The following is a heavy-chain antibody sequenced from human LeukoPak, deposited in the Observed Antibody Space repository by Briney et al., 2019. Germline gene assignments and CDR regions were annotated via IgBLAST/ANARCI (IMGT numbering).Heavy chain of an antibody. CDR1: GFTFSIYS. D-gene: IGHD3-3*01. CDR2: ISSSSSTI. Sequence: GGSLRLSCAASGFTFSIYSMNWVRQAPGKGLEWVSYISSSSSTIYYADSVKGRFTISRDNAKNSLYLQMNSLRAEDTAVYYCARSQRFLEFRIWDYYYMDVWGKGTTVTVSS. J-gene: IGHJ6*03. V-gene: IGHV3-48*01. CDR3: ARSQRFLEFRIWDYYYMDV.